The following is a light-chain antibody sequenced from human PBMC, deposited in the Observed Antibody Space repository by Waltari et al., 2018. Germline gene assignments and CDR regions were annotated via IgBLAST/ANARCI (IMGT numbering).Light chain of an antibody. CDR2: GTS. CDR1: QSVGRA. Sequence: CRASQSVGRALAWYQQNPGQAPRLLIYGTSTRATGIPDRFSGSGSGTDFSLTISSVEPEDFAVYYCQMYVRLPVTFGQGTKVEVK. J-gene: IGKJ1*01. V-gene: IGKV3D-15*01. CDR3: QMYVRLPVT.